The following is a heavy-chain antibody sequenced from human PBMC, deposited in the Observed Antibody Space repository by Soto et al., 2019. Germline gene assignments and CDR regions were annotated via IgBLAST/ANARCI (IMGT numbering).Heavy chain of an antibody. CDR3: ARAETGEYSGYDLNWFDP. J-gene: IGHJ5*02. D-gene: IGHD5-12*01. CDR2: IIPILGIA. Sequence: ASVKVSCKASGGTFSSYTISWVRQAPGQGLEWMGRIIPILGIANYAQKLQGRVTITADKSTSTAYMELSSLRSEDTAVYYCARAETGEYSGYDLNWFDPWGQGALVTSPQ. V-gene: IGHV1-69*02. CDR1: GGTFSSYT.